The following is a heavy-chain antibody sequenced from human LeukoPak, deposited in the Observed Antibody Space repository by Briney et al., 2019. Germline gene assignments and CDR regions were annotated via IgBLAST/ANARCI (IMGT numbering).Heavy chain of an antibody. J-gene: IGHJ5*02. CDR1: GGSISSGGYY. Sequence: SQTLSLTCTVSGGSISSGGYYWSWLRQHPGRGLEWIGYIYYSGSTYYNPSLKSRVTISVDTSKNQFSLKLSSVTAADTAVYYCARARYYDSSGYSPWGQGTLVTVSS. V-gene: IGHV4-31*03. CDR2: IYYSGST. CDR3: ARARYYDSSGYSP. D-gene: IGHD3-22*01.